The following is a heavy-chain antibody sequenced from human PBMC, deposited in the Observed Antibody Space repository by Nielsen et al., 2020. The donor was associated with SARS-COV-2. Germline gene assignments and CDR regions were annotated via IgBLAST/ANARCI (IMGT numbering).Heavy chain of an antibody. CDR3: ARVGQQLAPYSYYYYGMDV. CDR2: IIPIFGTA. J-gene: IGHJ6*02. D-gene: IGHD6-13*01. Sequence: SVKVSCKASGGTFSSYAISWVRQAPGQGLEWMGGIIPIFGTANYAQKFQGRVTITADESTSTAYMELSSLRSEDTAVYYCARVGQQLAPYSYYYYGMDVWGQGTTVTVSS. CDR1: GGTFSSYA. V-gene: IGHV1-69*13.